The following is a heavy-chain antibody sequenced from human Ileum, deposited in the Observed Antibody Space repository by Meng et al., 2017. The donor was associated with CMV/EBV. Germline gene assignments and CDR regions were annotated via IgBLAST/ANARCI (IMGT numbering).Heavy chain of an antibody. CDR1: GFMFSDYH. D-gene: IGHD4-11*01. CDR2: ISSSGSTI. CDR3: ARGSSTGTTDYYYYGMDV. Sequence: GESLKISCAASGFMFSDYHMSWIRQAPGKGLEWVSYISSSGSTIYYADSVKGRFTISRDNAKNSLYVQMNSLRGEDTAVYYCARGSSTGTTDYYYYGMDVWGQGTTVTVSS. J-gene: IGHJ6*02. V-gene: IGHV3-11*04.